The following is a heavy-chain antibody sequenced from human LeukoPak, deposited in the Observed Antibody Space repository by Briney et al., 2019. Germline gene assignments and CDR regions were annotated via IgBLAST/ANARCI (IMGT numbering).Heavy chain of an antibody. D-gene: IGHD3-22*01. CDR2: IYYSGST. CDR3: AREWDYYDSSGYYYLGPFDY. V-gene: IGHV4-39*07. Sequence: KPSETLSLTCTVSGGSISSSSYYWGWIRQPPGKGLEWIGSIYYSGSTYYNPSLKSRVTISVDTSKNQFSLKLSSVTAADTAVYYCAREWDYYDSSGYYYLGPFDYWGQGTLVTVSS. J-gene: IGHJ4*02. CDR1: GGSISSSSYY.